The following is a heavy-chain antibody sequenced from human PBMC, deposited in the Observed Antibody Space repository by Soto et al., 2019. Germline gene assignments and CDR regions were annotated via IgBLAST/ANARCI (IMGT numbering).Heavy chain of an antibody. D-gene: IGHD3-10*01. Sequence: QLQLQESGPGLVKPSETLSLTCTVSGGSISSSSYYWGWIRQPPGKGLEWIGSIYYSGSTYYNPSLKSRVTISVDTSKNQFSLKLSSVTAADTAVYYCARHRGLSNYYYYYGMDVWGQGTTVTVSS. V-gene: IGHV4-39*01. J-gene: IGHJ6*02. CDR3: ARHRGLSNYYYYYGMDV. CDR2: IYYSGST. CDR1: GGSISSSSYY.